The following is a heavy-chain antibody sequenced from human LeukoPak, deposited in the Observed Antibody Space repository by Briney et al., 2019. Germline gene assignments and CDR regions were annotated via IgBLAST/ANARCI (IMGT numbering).Heavy chain of an antibody. CDR1: GGTFSSYA. J-gene: IGHJ4*02. V-gene: IGHV1-69*13. CDR3: ARDRNYYDSSDYAY. CDR2: IIPIFGTA. D-gene: IGHD3-22*01. Sequence: SVKVSCKASGGTFSSYATSWVRQAPGQGLEWMGGIIPIFGTANYAQKFQGRVTITADESTSTAYMELSSLRSEDTAVYYCARDRNYYDSSDYAYWGQGTLVTVSS.